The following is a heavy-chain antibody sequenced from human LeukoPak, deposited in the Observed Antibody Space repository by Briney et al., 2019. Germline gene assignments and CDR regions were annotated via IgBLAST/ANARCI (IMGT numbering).Heavy chain of an antibody. CDR2: IWYDGSNK. CDR1: GFTFSNYG. V-gene: IGHV3-33*01. Sequence: PGRSLRLSCAASGFTFSNYGMHWVRQAPDKGLEWVAVIWYDGSNKYYADSVKGRFTISRDNSKNTLYLQMNSLRDEDLAVYYCASHCSSTSCYAGDYWGQGTLVTVSS. D-gene: IGHD2-2*01. CDR3: ASHCSSTSCYAGDY. J-gene: IGHJ4*02.